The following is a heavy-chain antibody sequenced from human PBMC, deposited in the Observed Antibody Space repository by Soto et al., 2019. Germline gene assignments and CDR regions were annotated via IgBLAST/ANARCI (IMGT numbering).Heavy chain of an antibody. CDR2: VYSNGIP. Sequence: SETLSLTCSVSGDTISSSIYYWGWIRQPPGKGLEWVGTVYSNGIPYYNPSLKGRVTISVDASKNHFSLQLTSVTAADTAVYYCAKTHTLYGRLTYWGQGILVTVSS. CDR1: GDTISSSIYY. D-gene: IGHD4-17*01. J-gene: IGHJ4*02. V-gene: IGHV4-39*02. CDR3: AKTHTLYGRLTY.